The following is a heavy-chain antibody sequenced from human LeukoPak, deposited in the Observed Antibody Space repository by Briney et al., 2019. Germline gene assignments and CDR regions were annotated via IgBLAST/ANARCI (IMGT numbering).Heavy chain of an antibody. CDR2: IVVRSGNT. J-gene: IGHJ4*02. CDR1: GFTLTSSA. CDR3: AQGAYGSGSYYIH. V-gene: IGHV1-58*02. Sequence: SVKVSCKASGFTLTSSAMQWVRQARGQPLEWIGWIVVRSGNTNYAQKFQERVTITRDMSTSTAYMELSSLRSEDTAVYYCAQGAYGSGSYYIHWGQGTLVTVSS. D-gene: IGHD3-10*01.